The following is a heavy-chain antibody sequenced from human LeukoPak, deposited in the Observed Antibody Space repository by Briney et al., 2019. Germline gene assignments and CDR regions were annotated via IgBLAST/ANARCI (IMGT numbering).Heavy chain of an antibody. CDR1: GWSLTSYV. V-gene: IGHV1-8*01. Sequence: AAVKVSRQACGWSLTSYVFNWVRQAPGHGVEWIGWMNPNTANTGYAQKFQGRVTMTRDISISTAYMEWSSLRSEDTAVYYCARRGATPFGYWGQGTLVTVSS. CDR2: MNPNTANT. J-gene: IGHJ4*02. CDR3: ARRGATPFGY.